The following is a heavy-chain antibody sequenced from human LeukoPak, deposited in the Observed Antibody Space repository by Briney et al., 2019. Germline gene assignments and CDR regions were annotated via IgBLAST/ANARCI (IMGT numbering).Heavy chain of an antibody. CDR2: INEDGSTT. CDR1: GFTFSSNW. CDR3: VRDLGGRSGH. D-gene: IGHD1-26*01. J-gene: IGHJ4*02. V-gene: IGHV3-74*01. Sequence: GGSLRLSCAASGFTFSSNWMHWVRQAPGKELVWVSRINEDGSTTNYADSVKGRSTIFRDNAKNTLYLQMNSLRAEGTAVYYCVRDLGGRSGHWGQGTLVTVSS.